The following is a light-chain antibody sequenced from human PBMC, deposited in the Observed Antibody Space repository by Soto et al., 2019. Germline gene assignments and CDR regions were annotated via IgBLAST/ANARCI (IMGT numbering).Light chain of an antibody. Sequence: IQLTQSPSSLSASVVDRVTITCRASQGVRRYFAWFQQRPGKAPKLLIFGASTLQNGVPARFSGGGFGTEFTLTITSLQTEDFATYYCHQVYTYPRTFGQGTKVEIK. V-gene: IGKV1-9*01. CDR1: QGVRRY. CDR2: GAS. J-gene: IGKJ1*01. CDR3: HQVYTYPRT.